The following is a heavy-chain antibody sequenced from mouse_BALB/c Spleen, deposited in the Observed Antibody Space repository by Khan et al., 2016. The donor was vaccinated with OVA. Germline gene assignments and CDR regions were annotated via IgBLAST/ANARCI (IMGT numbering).Heavy chain of an antibody. V-gene: IGHV2-9*02. J-gene: IGHJ3*01. D-gene: IGHD1-1*01. CDR3: ARAFYCGAWFAY. Sequence: QVQLKESGPGLVAPSQTLSITCTVSGFSLTNYGVHWVRQPPGKGLEWLGVIWAGGSTNHNSALMSRLSISKDDSKSQVYFTLSSLQTDDTAIYYCARAFYCGAWFAYWGQGTLVTVSA. CDR2: IWAGGST. CDR1: GFSLTNYG.